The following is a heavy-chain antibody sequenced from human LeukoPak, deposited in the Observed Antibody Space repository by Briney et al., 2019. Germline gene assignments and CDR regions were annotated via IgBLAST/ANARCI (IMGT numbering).Heavy chain of an antibody. CDR3: ARHVTSDELARFEADGFDY. CDR1: GGSFSGYY. J-gene: IGHJ4*02. Sequence: SSETLSLTCAVYGGSFSGYYWSWIRQPPGKGLEWIGEINHSGSTKYNPSLKSRVTISVDTSKNQFSLKLSSVTAADTAVYYCARHVTSDELARFEADGFDYWGQGTLVTVSS. V-gene: IGHV4-34*01. CDR2: INHSGST. D-gene: IGHD3-3*02.